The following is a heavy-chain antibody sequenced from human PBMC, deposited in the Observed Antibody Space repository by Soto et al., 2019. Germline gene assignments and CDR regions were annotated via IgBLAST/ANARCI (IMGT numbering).Heavy chain of an antibody. CDR1: GFTFSSYA. J-gene: IGHJ5*02. CDR2: ISGSGAST. Sequence: GGSLRLSCAASGFTFSSYAMSWVRQAPGKGLEWVSGISGSGASTYYADSVKGRFIISRDNSKNTLYLQMSSLRAEDTALYYCAKASTMSGSPRVAWFDPWGQGTLVTVSS. CDR3: AKASTMSGSPRVAWFDP. D-gene: IGHD3-3*01. V-gene: IGHV3-23*01.